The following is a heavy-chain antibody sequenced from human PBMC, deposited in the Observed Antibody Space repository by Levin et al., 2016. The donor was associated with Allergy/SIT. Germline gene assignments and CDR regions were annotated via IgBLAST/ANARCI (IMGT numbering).Heavy chain of an antibody. Sequence: GESLKISCAASGFSFSNYAMSWVRQAPGKGLEWVSSISSSSSYIYYADSVKGRFTISRDNAKNSLYLQMNSLRAEDTAVYYCASARQQGPYYYGMDVWGQGTTVTVSS. V-gene: IGHV3-21*01. CDR3: ASARQQGPYYYGMDV. J-gene: IGHJ6*02. D-gene: IGHD6-13*01. CDR2: ISSSSSYI. CDR1: GFSFSNYA.